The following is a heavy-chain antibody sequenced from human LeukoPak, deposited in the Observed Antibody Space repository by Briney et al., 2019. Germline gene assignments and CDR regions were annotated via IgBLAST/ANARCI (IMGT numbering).Heavy chain of an antibody. J-gene: IGHJ3*02. CDR3: ARGTTMVRTDI. Sequence: GGSLRLSCAASGFTFSSYAMHWVRQAPGKGLEWVAVISYDGSNKYYADSVKGRFTISRDNSKNTLYLQMNSLRAEDTAVYYCARGTTMVRTDIWGQGTMVTVSS. CDR1: GFTFSSYA. CDR2: ISYDGSNK. V-gene: IGHV3-30-3*01. D-gene: IGHD3-10*01.